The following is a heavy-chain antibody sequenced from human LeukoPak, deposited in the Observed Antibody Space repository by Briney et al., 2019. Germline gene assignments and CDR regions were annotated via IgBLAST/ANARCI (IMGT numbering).Heavy chain of an antibody. Sequence: GGSLRLSCTASGFTFGDYLMSWFHQAPGKGLEWIGFISGGATEYAASVKGRFTISRDDSTSIAYLQMNSLTTEDTAVYYCSRGSGWLSVYWGQGTLVTVSS. V-gene: IGHV3-49*03. CDR2: ISGGAT. CDR3: SRGSGWLSVY. CDR1: GFTFGDYL. J-gene: IGHJ4*02. D-gene: IGHD6-19*01.